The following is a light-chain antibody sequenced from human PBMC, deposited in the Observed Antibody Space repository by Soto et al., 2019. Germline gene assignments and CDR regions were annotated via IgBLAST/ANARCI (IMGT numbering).Light chain of an antibody. V-gene: IGKV2-30*02. CDR3: MQGTHWPYT. J-gene: IGKJ2*01. Sequence: DVVMTQSPLSLPVTLGQRASISCRSTQSLVHSDGNTHLNWFQQRPGQSPRRLICKVSNRESGVPDRFSGSASGTAFTLKISRVEAEDLGVYYCMQGTHWPYTFGQGTKLEIK. CDR2: KVS. CDR1: QSLVHSDGNTH.